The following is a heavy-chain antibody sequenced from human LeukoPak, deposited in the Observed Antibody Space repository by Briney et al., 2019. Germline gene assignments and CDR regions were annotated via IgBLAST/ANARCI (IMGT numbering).Heavy chain of an antibody. CDR3: ARGGGYYGSPDGSYYYYGMDV. J-gene: IGHJ6*02. CDR2: INPSGGSP. D-gene: IGHD3-10*01. V-gene: IGHV1-46*01. CDR1: GYTFTDYY. Sequence: GASVKVSCKAAGYTFTDYYMHWVRQAPGQGLEWVGIINPSGGSPSYAQKFQGRVTMTKDTSTSTVYMELSSLRSEDTAVYYCARGGGYYGSPDGSYYYYGMDVWGQGTTVTVSS.